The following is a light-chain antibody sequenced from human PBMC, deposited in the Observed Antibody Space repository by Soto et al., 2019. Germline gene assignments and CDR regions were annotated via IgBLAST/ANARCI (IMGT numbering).Light chain of an antibody. CDR1: QSISAY. V-gene: IGKV3-11*01. J-gene: IGKJ4*01. CDR3: QQRNYWPLT. CDR2: DAS. Sequence: EIVLTQSPATLSLSPGERATLSCRASQSISAYLAWYQQKPGQAPRLLIYDASNRATGIPARFSGSGSGTDLTLTISSLEPEDFAVYYCQQRNYWPLTFGGGTKVEIK.